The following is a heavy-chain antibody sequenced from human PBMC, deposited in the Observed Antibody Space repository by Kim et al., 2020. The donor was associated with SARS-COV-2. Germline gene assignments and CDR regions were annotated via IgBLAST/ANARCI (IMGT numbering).Heavy chain of an antibody. V-gene: IGHV3-20*01. CDR3: AREIHQYSSSWYTGPFDP. CDR2: INWNGGST. CDR1: GFTFDDYG. D-gene: IGHD6-13*01. J-gene: IGHJ5*02. Sequence: GGSLRLSCAASGFTFDDYGMSWVRQAPGKGLEWVSGINWNGGSTGYADSVKGRFTISRDNAKNSLYLQMNSLRAEDTALYHCAREIHQYSSSWYTGPFDPWGQGTLVTVSS.